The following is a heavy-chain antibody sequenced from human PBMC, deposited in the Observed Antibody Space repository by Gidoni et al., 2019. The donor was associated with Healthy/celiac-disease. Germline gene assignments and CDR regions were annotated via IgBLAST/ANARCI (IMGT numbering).Heavy chain of an antibody. CDR2: IYPGDSDT. CDR3: ARGRHIVVVTATYFDY. CDR1: GYSFTSYW. J-gene: IGHJ4*02. V-gene: IGHV5-51*01. Sequence: EVQLVQSGAEVKKPGESLKLSCTGSGYSFTSYWIGWVRQMPGKGLEWMGIIYPGDSDTRYSPSFQGQVTISADKSISTAYLQWSSLKASDTAMYYCARGRHIVVVTATYFDYWGQGTLVTVSS. D-gene: IGHD2-21*02.